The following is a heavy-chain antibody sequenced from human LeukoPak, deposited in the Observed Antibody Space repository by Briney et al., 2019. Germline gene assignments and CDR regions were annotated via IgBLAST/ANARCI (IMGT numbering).Heavy chain of an antibody. CDR3: ARGRGEGRGISMVRGVRAPSFNWSDP. Sequence: RSETLSLTCTVSGASISSSTYYWGWIRQPPGKGLEWIGSIYYSGSTYYNPSLKSRVTISVDTSKNQFSLKLSSVTAADTAVYYCARGRGEGRGISMVRGVRAPSFNWSDPWGHGTLVTVSS. CDR1: GASISSSTYY. CDR2: IYYSGST. D-gene: IGHD3-10*01. V-gene: IGHV4-39*07. J-gene: IGHJ5*02.